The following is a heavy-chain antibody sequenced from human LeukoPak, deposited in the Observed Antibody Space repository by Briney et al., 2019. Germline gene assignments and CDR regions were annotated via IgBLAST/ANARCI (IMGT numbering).Heavy chain of an antibody. J-gene: IGHJ6*03. D-gene: IGHD4-11*01. CDR2: INPNSGGT. CDR1: GYTFTGYY. V-gene: IGHV1-2*02. Sequence: ASVKVSCKASGYTFTGYYMHWVRQAPGQGLEWMGWINPNSGGTNYAQKFQGRVTMTRDTSIGTAYMELSSLRSDDTAVYYCAREETGPPMTTYFYYYMDVWGKGTTVTVSS. CDR3: AREETGPPMTTYFYYYMDV.